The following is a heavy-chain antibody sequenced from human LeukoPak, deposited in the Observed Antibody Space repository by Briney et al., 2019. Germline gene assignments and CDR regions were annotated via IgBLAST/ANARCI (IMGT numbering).Heavy chain of an antibody. J-gene: IGHJ6*02. D-gene: IGHD2-2*01. CDR3: ARKGGWNQLLGKPYYYYGMDV. CDR2: IYYTGAT. CDR1: GGSIGNNY. Sequence: SETLSLTCTVSGGSIGNNYWTWIRQPPGKGLEYIGYIYYTGATNYNPSLKSRVTISVDTSKNQFSLKLSSVTAADTAVYYCARKGGWNQLLGKPYYYYGMDVWGQGTTVTVSS. V-gene: IGHV4-59*01.